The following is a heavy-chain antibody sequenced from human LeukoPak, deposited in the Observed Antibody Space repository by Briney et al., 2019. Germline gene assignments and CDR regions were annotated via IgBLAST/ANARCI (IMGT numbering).Heavy chain of an antibody. V-gene: IGHV1-2*02. J-gene: IGHJ5*02. D-gene: IGHD3-16*01. CDR2: INPNSGGT. CDR3: ARDRGSPINWFDP. Sequence: ASVKVSCKASGYTFTGYYMHWVRQAPGQGLEWMGWINPNSGGTNYAQKFQGRVTMTRDTSISTAYMELSRLRSDDTAAYYCARDRGSPINWFDPWGQGTLVTVSS. CDR1: GYTFTGYY.